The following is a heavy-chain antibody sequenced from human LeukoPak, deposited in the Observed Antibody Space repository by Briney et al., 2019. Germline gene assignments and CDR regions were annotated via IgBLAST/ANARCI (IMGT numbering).Heavy chain of an antibody. Sequence: GGSLRLSCAASGFTFSSYGMHWVRQAPGKGLEWVAVISYDGSNKNYADSVKGRFTISRDNSKNTLYLQMDTLTPEDMGVYYCARSLGYYDYWGQGTLVTVSS. V-gene: IGHV3-30*03. J-gene: IGHJ4*02. CDR2: ISYDGSNK. CDR3: ARSLGYYDY. D-gene: IGHD3-22*01. CDR1: GFTFSSYG.